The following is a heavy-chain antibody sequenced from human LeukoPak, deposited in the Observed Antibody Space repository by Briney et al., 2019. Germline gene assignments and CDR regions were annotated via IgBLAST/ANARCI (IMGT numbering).Heavy chain of an antibody. D-gene: IGHD3-9*01. Sequence: SETLSLTCTVSGGSISSYHWSWIRQPPGKGLEWIGYIYYSGSTNYNPSLKSRVTISVDTSKNQFSLKLSSVTAADTAVYYCARGEVYDILTGYYFFDYWGQGTLVTVSS. CDR1: GGSISSYH. CDR3: ARGEVYDILTGYYFFDY. CDR2: IYYSGST. J-gene: IGHJ4*02. V-gene: IGHV4-59*01.